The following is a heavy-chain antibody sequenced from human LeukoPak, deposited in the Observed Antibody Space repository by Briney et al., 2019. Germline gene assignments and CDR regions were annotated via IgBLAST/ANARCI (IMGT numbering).Heavy chain of an antibody. D-gene: IGHD1-7*01. CDR3: ARFNWNYAGAFDI. CDR2: INPNSGGT. Sequence: GASVKVSCKASGYTFTGYYMHWVRQAPRQGLEWMGWINPNSGGTNYAQKFQGRVTMTRDTSISTAYMELSRLRSDDTAVYYRARFNWNYAGAFDIWGQGTMVTVSS. CDR1: GYTFTGYY. J-gene: IGHJ3*02. V-gene: IGHV1-2*02.